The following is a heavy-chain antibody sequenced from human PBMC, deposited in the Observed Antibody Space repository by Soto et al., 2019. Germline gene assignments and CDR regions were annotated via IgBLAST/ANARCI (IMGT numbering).Heavy chain of an antibody. Sequence: QITLKESGPTLVKPTQTLTLTCTFSGFSLNTNAVGVAWIRQPPGKALEWIALIYWDDDKRYSPSLKSRLTITKDTSKNQVVLTMTNMDPVDTATYYCAHGHANCGMDVWGQGTTVTVSS. CDR2: IYWDDDK. CDR3: AHGHANCGMDV. CDR1: GFSLNTNAVG. V-gene: IGHV2-5*02. J-gene: IGHJ6*02.